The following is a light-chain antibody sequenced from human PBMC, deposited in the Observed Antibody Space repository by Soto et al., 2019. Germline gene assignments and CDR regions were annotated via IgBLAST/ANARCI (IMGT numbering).Light chain of an antibody. Sequence: ETVLTQSPGTLSLSPGERATLSCRASQTIRSNYLAWYRQTPGQAPRLLIYGPSNRATGIADRFSGSGSGTDFTLIISRLEPEDFALYYCQQYGSSPWTFGQGTKVDIK. CDR3: QQYGSSPWT. CDR1: QTIRSNY. CDR2: GPS. V-gene: IGKV3-20*01. J-gene: IGKJ1*01.